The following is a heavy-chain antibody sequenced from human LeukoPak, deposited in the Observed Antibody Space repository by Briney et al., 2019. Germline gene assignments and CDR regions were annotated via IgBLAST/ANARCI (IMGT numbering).Heavy chain of an antibody. CDR1: GYTFTSYD. J-gene: IGHJ6*02. D-gene: IGHD6-13*01. CDR2: MNPNSGNT. Sequence: ASVKVSCKASGYTFTSYDINWVRQATGQGLEWIGWMNPNSGNTGYAQKFQGRVTMTRNTSISTAYMELSSLRSEDTAVYYCARGPVYSSSWGDYYYGMDVWGQGTTVTVSS. CDR3: ARGPVYSSSWGDYYYGMDV. V-gene: IGHV1-8*01.